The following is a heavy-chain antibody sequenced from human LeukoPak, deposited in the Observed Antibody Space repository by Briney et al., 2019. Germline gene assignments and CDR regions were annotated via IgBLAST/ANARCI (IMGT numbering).Heavy chain of an antibody. CDR3: ARYSSSSGGASYYLDY. V-gene: IGHV3-74*01. Sequence: GGSLRLSCTASGFTLKNYWMDWVPQVPGKRLVWVSRISGDGGVTNYADSVQGRFTISRDNAKNILFLQINSLRSEDTAVYYCARYSSSSGGASYYLDYWGHGTLVTVSS. CDR2: ISGDGGVT. J-gene: IGHJ4*01. CDR1: GFTLKNYW. D-gene: IGHD6-6*01.